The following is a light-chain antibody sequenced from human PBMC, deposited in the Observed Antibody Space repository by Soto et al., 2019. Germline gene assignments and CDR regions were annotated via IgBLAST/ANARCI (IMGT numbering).Light chain of an antibody. CDR2: AVS. CDR1: SSDIGDYNY. Sequence: QSALTQPASVSGSPGQSITISCSGTSSDIGDYNYVSWYQKHPGQAPKLMIYAVSNRPSGVSNRFSGSKSGNTASLTISGLQAEDEADYYCSSFRSSTFVVFGGGTKVTVL. J-gene: IGLJ2*01. V-gene: IGLV2-14*01. CDR3: SSFRSSTFVV.